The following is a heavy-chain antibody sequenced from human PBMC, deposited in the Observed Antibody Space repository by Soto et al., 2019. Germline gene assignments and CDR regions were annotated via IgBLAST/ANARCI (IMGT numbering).Heavy chain of an antibody. V-gene: IGHV4-59*01. CDR1: GGSISSYY. D-gene: IGHD6-6*01. J-gene: IGHJ4*02. CDR2: IYYSGST. CDR3: AREVGRSSYFDY. Sequence: SETLSLTCTFSGGSISSYYWSWIRQPPGKGLEWIGYIYYSGSTNYNPSLKSRVTISVDTSKNQFSLKLSSVTAADTAVYYCAREVGRSSYFDYWGQGTLVTVYS.